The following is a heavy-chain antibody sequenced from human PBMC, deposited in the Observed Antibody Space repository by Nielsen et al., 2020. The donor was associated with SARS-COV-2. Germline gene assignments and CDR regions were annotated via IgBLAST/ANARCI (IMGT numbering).Heavy chain of an antibody. CDR2: INPNSGGT. Sequence: ASVKVSCKASGYTFTGYYMHWVRQAPGQGLEWMGWINPNSGGTNYAQKFQGWVTMTRDTSISTAYMELSRLRSDDTAVYYCARDDRRLRKGGMDVWGQGTTVTVS. CDR1: GYTFTGYY. V-gene: IGHV1-2*04. D-gene: IGHD6-25*01. J-gene: IGHJ6*02. CDR3: ARDDRRLRKGGMDV.